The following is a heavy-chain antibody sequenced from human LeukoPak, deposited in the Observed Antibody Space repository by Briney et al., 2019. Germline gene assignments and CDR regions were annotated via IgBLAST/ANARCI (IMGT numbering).Heavy chain of an antibody. V-gene: IGHV1-46*01. D-gene: IGHD6-19*01. CDR3: ARAVSRPSIAVARWCTDF. CDR2: INPNGGST. Sequence: AASVKVSCKASGYTFTNYYMHWVRQAPGQGLEWMGIINPNGGSTSYAQKFQGRVTMTRDTSTSTVYMELSSLRSEDTAVYHCARAVSRPSIAVARWCTDFWGQGTLVTVSS. J-gene: IGHJ4*02. CDR1: GYTFTNYY.